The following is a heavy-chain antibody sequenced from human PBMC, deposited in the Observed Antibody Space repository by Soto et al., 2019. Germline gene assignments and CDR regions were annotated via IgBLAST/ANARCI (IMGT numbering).Heavy chain of an antibody. D-gene: IGHD6-19*01. CDR2: IYYSGST. V-gene: IGHV4-59*01. CDR1: GGSISSYY. J-gene: IGHJ6*02. Sequence: PSETLSLTCTVSGGSISSYYWSWIRQPPGKGLEWIGYIYYSGSTNYNPSLKSRVTISVDTSKNQFSLKLSSVTAADTAVYYCAREGSGWFVGDYGMDVWGQGTTVTVS. CDR3: AREGSGWFVGDYGMDV.